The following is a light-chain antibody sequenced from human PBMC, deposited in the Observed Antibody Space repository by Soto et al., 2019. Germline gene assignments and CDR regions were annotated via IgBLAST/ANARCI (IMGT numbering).Light chain of an antibody. CDR3: QQYNDRPRT. CDR2: GAS. Sequence: EIVMTQSPATLSVSPGERATLSCRASQSVFSNLAWYQQKRGQAPGLLIYGASTRATGIPARFSGSGSGTEFTLTISNLQSEDFAVYYCQQYNDRPRTFGRGTKVEMK. V-gene: IGKV3-15*01. CDR1: QSVFSN. J-gene: IGKJ1*01.